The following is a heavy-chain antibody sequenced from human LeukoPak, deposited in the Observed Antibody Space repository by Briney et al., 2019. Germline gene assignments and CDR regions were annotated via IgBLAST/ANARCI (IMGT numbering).Heavy chain of an antibody. Sequence: PSETLSLTCAVYGGSFSGYYWSWIRQPPGKGLEWIGEINHSGSTNYNPSLKSRVTISVDTSKNQFSLKLSSVTAADTAVYYCARAPQYCSSTSRCYFRGYVWFDPWGREPWSPSPQ. V-gene: IGHV4-34*01. CDR1: GGSFSGYY. J-gene: IGHJ5*02. CDR3: ARAPQYCSSTSRCYFRGYVWFDP. D-gene: IGHD2-2*01. CDR2: INHSGST.